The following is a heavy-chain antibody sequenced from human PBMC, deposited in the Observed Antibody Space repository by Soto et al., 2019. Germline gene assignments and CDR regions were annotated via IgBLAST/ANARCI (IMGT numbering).Heavy chain of an antibody. V-gene: IGHV3-15*07. CDR1: DVPIVNRC. CDR3: TAADSIRGVRPVLDI. D-gene: IGHD2-21*01. Sequence: VPSAVFDVPIVNRCVSRVSQAQRKGLEWVGRIKSKTDGGTTDYAAPVKGRFTISRDDSENTLYLQMNSLKTEDTDVYYFTAADSIRGVRPVLDIWG. J-gene: IGHJ3*02. CDR2: IKSKTDGGTT.